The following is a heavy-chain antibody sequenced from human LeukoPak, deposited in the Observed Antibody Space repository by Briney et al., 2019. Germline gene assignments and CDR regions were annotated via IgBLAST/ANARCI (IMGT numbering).Heavy chain of an antibody. CDR1: GFTVSSNY. D-gene: IGHD6-19*01. J-gene: IGHJ4*02. Sequence: GGSLRLSCAASGFTVSSNYMSWVRQAPGKGLEWVSVIYSGGSTYYADSVKGRFTISRDNSKNTLYLQMNSLRAEDTAVYYCASWGDSSGWFRFDYWGQGTLVTVSS. CDR3: ASWGDSSGWFRFDY. V-gene: IGHV3-53*01. CDR2: IYSGGST.